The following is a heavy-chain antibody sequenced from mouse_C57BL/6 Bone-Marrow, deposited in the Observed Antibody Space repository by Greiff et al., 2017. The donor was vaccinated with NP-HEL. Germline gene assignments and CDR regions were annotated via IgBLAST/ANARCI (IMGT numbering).Heavy chain of an antibody. V-gene: IGHV1-77*01. Sequence: VQLQQSGAELVKPGASVKISCKASGYTFTDYYINWVKQRPGQGLEWIGKIGPGSGSTYYNEKFKGKATLTADKSSSTAYMQLSSLTSEDSAVYFCARGRAYGYDGYYAMDYWGQGTSVTVSS. CDR1: GYTFTDYY. J-gene: IGHJ4*01. CDR3: ARGRAYGYDGYYAMDY. D-gene: IGHD2-2*01. CDR2: IGPGSGST.